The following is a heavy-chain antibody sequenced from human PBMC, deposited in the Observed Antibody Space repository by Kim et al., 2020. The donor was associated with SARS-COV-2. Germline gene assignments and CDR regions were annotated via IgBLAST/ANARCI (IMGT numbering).Heavy chain of an antibody. CDR3: AKESLSYGAFDI. V-gene: IGHV3-30*02. D-gene: IGHD1-26*01. J-gene: IGHJ3*02. Sequence: YYADSVKGRFTISRDNSKNTLYLQMNSLRAEDTAVYYCAKESLSYGAFDIWGQGTMVTVSS.